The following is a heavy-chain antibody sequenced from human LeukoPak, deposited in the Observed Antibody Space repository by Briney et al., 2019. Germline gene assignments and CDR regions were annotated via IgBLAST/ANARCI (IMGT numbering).Heavy chain of an antibody. D-gene: IGHD3-10*01. V-gene: IGHV4-34*01. J-gene: IGHJ4*02. Sequence: PSETLSLTCAAYGGSFSGYYWSWIRQPPGKWLEWIGYIYHSGITNYNPSLNSRVTISVDRPENQVSLNLRSVTAADTAVYYCVGGPLGEAPYFVNWGQGILVTVSS. CDR2: IYHSGIT. CDR3: VGGPLGEAPYFVN. CDR1: GGSFSGYY.